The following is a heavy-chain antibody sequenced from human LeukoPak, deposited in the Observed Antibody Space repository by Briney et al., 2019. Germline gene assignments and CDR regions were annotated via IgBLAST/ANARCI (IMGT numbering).Heavy chain of an antibody. Sequence: SVKVSCKVSGYTLTELSMHWVRQAPGKGLEWMGGIIPIFGTANYAQKFQGRVTITADESTSTAYMELSSLRSEDTAVYYCARQDAYCGGDCYFDYWGQGTLVTVSS. J-gene: IGHJ4*02. CDR1: GYTLTELS. CDR2: IIPIFGTA. V-gene: IGHV1-69*13. CDR3: ARQDAYCGGDCYFDY. D-gene: IGHD2-21*02.